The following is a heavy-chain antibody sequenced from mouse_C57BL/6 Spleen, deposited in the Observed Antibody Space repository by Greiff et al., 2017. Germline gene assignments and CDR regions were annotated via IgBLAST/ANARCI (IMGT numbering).Heavy chain of an antibody. CDR1: GFNIKDAY. CDR3: TTRPRIYYSNYEFAY. Sequence: EVQLQQSGAELVRPGASVKLSCTASGFNIKDAYMHWVKQRPEQGLEWIGWIDPENGDTEYASKFQGKATIPADTSSNTAYLQLSSLTSEDTAVYYCTTRPRIYYSNYEFAYWGQGTLVTVSA. J-gene: IGHJ3*01. V-gene: IGHV14-4*01. D-gene: IGHD2-5*01. CDR2: IDPENGDT.